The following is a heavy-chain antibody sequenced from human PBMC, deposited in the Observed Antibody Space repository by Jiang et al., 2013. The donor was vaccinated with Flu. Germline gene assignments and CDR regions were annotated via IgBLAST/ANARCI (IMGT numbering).Heavy chain of an antibody. D-gene: IGHD4-17*01. Sequence: IIYPAVSDPTYSPSFQGQVTISADKSISTAYLQWISLKASDTAIYYCAGGTVTTVFGGYYGMDVWGQGTTVTVSS. CDR2: IYPAVSDP. V-gene: IGHV5-51*01. CDR3: AGGTVTTVFGGYYGMDV. J-gene: IGHJ6*02.